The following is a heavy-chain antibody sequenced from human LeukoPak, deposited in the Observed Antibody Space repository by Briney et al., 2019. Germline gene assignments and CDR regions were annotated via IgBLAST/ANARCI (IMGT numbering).Heavy chain of an antibody. CDR1: GFSLSTSGMG. J-gene: IGHJ4*02. CDR2: IYWDDDK. CDR3: AHTLWHSGSYYRFDY. V-gene: IGHV2-5*02. D-gene: IGHD1-26*01. Sequence: SGPTLVNPTQTLTLTCTFSGFSLSTSGMGVGWMGQPPEKALEGLALIYWDDDKRYSPSLKSRLTITKDTSKNQAVLTMTNMDPVDTATYYCAHTLWHSGSYYRFDYWGQGTLVTVSS.